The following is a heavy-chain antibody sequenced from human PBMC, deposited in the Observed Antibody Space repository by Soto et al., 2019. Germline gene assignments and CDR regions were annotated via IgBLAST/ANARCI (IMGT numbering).Heavy chain of an antibody. CDR3: ARDQGSSSWYRSYYGMAV. CDR1: GFTFSNYG. V-gene: IGHV3-33*01. CDR2: IWYDGNNQ. Sequence: QVQLVESGGGVVQPGRSLRLSCAASGFTFSNYGMHWVRQAPGKGLEWVAVIWYDGNNQHYVDSVKGRFTVSRDNSKNPRYLPRRRLRAEASAVYYCARDQGSSSWYRSYYGMAVWGHGTTVTVSS. J-gene: IGHJ6*02. D-gene: IGHD6-13*01.